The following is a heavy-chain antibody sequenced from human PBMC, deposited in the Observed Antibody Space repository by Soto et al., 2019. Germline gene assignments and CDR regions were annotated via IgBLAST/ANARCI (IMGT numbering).Heavy chain of an antibody. D-gene: IGHD1-1*01. J-gene: IGHJ3*02. CDR3: ASDYNDAFDI. V-gene: IGHV1-3*01. CDR2: GNGNT. Sequence: GNGNTKYSQKFQGRVTITRDTSASTAYMELSSLRSEDTAVYYCASDYNDAFDIWGQGTMVTVSS.